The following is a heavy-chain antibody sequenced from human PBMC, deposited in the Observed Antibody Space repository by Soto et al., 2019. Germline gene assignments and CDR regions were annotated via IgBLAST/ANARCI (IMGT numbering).Heavy chain of an antibody. CDR1: GFTFSSYA. Sequence: QVQLVESGGGVVQPGRSLRLSCAASGFTFSSYAMHWVRQAPGKGLEWVAVISYDGSNKYYADSVKGRFTISRDNSKNTLYLQMNSLRAEDTAVYYCARDPDYGSGSYHTDSGLDYWGQGTLVTVSS. J-gene: IGHJ4*02. CDR3: ARDPDYGSGSYHTDSGLDY. V-gene: IGHV3-30-3*01. CDR2: ISYDGSNK. D-gene: IGHD3-10*01.